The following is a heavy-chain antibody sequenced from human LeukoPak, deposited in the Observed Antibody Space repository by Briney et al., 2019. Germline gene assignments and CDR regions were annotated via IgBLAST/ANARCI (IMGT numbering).Heavy chain of an antibody. CDR1: GYSFTSYW. D-gene: IGHD6-13*01. Sequence: GESLQISCQGSGYSFTSYWIGWVRPMPGKGLEWMGIIYPGDSDTRYSPSFQGQVTISADKSISTAYLQWSSLKASDTAMYYCARLRVGSSSYNWFDPWGQGTLVTVSS. CDR3: ARLRVGSSSYNWFDP. V-gene: IGHV5-51*01. J-gene: IGHJ5*02. CDR2: IYPGDSDT.